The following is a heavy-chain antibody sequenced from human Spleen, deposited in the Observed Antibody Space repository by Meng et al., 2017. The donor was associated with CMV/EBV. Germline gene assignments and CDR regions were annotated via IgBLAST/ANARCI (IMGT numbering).Heavy chain of an antibody. D-gene: IGHD2/OR15-2a*01. V-gene: IGHV2-5*01. CDR2: IYWNDNK. Sequence: SGPTLVKPTQTLTLTCTFSGFSLDTSGVGVGWVRQPPGKALEWLALIYWNDNKRYSPSLKSRLTITKDTSNNQVVLTMTNLDPVDTATYYCAHEPTCTSTTCYGEYAFDIWGQGTMVTVSS. J-gene: IGHJ3*02. CDR3: AHEPTCTSTTCYGEYAFDI. CDR1: GFSLDTSGVG.